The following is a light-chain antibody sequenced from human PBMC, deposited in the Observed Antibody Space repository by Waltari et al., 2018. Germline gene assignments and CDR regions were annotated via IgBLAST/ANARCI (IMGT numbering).Light chain of an antibody. CDR3: HHYYIPPLT. CDR1: QGGIDF. CDR2: DTS. J-gene: IGKJ5*01. V-gene: IGKV3-11*01. Sequence: EIVLTQSPATLSLSPGDRATLSCRASQGGIDFLAWYQQRPGQAPRLLIYDTSNRATGIPARFRGSGSGTDFTLTISSLEPEDFAVYYCHHYYIPPLTFGQGTRLEI.